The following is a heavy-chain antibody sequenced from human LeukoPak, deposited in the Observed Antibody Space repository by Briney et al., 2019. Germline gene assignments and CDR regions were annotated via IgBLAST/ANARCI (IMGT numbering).Heavy chain of an antibody. CDR3: VRDRELNY. CDR2: VYNSGST. CDR1: GGSISIYY. J-gene: IGHJ4*02. V-gene: IGHV4-59*12. D-gene: IGHD1-7*01. Sequence: PSETLSLTCTVSGGSISIYYWSWVRQPPGKGLEWMGYVYNSGSTDYNPSLKSRVTISADMSKNQFSLKLTSVTAADTAVYYCVRDRELNYWGQGTLVTVS.